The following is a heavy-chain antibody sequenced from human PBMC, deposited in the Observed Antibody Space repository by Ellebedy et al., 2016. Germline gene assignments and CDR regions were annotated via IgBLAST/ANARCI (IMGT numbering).Heavy chain of an antibody. D-gene: IGHD3-10*02. V-gene: IGHV3-30*03. CDR1: GFTFSSYG. CDR3: ASSLVRGGIDY. CDR2: ISYDGSNK. J-gene: IGHJ4*02. Sequence: GGSLRLXXAASGFTFSSYGMHWVRQAPGKGLEWVAVISYDGSNKYYADSVKGRFTISRDNSKNTLFLQMNSLRAEDTAVYYCASSLVRGGIDYWGQGTLVTVSS.